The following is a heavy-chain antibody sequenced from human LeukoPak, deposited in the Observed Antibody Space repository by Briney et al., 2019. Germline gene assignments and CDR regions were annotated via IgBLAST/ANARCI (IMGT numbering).Heavy chain of an antibody. D-gene: IGHD6-6*01. Sequence: GGSLRLSRTASGFSFSGHWMHWARHLPGKGLVWVSRISPTGSTTSYADSVKGRFTVSRDNAKNTPYLQVNNLRAEDTAVYYCARGPNSNWSGLDFWGQGTLLTVSS. V-gene: IGHV3-74*01. CDR2: ISPTGSTT. CDR1: GFSFSGHW. J-gene: IGHJ4*02. CDR3: ARGPNSNWSGLDF.